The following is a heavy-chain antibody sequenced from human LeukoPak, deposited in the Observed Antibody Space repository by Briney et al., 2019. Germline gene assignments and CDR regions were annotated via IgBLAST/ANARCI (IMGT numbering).Heavy chain of an antibody. CDR2: IYYSGST. CDR3: ARLRYCSGGSCYSDY. D-gene: IGHD2-15*01. CDR1: GGSISSSSYY. J-gene: IGHJ4*02. Sequence: SETLSLTCTVSGGSISSSSYYWGWIRQPPGKGLEWIGSIYYSGSTYYNPSLKSRVAISVDTSKNQFSLKLSSVTAADTAVYYCARLRYCSGGSCYSDYWGQGTLVTVSS. V-gene: IGHV4-39*01.